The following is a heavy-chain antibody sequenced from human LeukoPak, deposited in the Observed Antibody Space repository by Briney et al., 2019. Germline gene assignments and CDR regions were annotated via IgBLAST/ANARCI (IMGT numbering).Heavy chain of an antibody. D-gene: IGHD2-15*01. CDR2: IKSKIDGGTT. V-gene: IGHV3-15*01. CDR1: GFTFSSHW. J-gene: IGHJ5*02. Sequence: GGSLRLSCAASGFTFSSHWMSWIRQAPGKGLEWVGRIKSKIDGGTTDYAAPVKGRFTISRDDSKDTLYLQMNSLKTEDTVVYYCTIWVVRWFDPWGQGTLVTVSS. CDR3: TIWVVRWFDP.